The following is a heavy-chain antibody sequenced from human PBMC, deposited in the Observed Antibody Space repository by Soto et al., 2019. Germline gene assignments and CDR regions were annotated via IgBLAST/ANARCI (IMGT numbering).Heavy chain of an antibody. CDR2: TYYRSKWYN. D-gene: IGHD6-13*01. V-gene: IGHV6-1*01. Sequence: QALSLPFAISGDSVSSNSAACNLIRHSPSRGLEWLGRTYYRSKWYNDYAVSVKSRITINPDTSKNQFSLQLNSVTPEDTAVYYCTRSRGSSSWYYYYYGMDVWGQGTTVTVSS. J-gene: IGHJ6*02. CDR1: GDSVSSNSAA. CDR3: TRSRGSSSWYYYYYGMDV.